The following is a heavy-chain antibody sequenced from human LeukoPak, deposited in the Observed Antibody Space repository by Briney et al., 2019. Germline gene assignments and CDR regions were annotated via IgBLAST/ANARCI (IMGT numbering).Heavy chain of an antibody. D-gene: IGHD2-21*02. V-gene: IGHV3-21*01. Sequence: PGGSLRLSCAASGCTFSSYSMNWVRQAPGKGLEWVSSISSSSSYIYYADSVKGRFTISRDNAKNSLYLQMNSLRAENTSVYYCARVGSTDSPHAFDIWGQGTMVTVSS. CDR2: ISSSSSYI. CDR1: GCTFSSYS. CDR3: ARVGSTDSPHAFDI. J-gene: IGHJ3*02.